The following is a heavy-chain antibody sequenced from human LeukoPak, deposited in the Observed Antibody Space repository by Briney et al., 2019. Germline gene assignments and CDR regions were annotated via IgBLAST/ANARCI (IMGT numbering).Heavy chain of an antibody. D-gene: IGHD3-10*02. J-gene: IGHJ4*02. CDR2: INHSGST. CDR3: ATYHFRGDTHYFDY. CDR1: GGSFSGYY. V-gene: IGHV4-34*01. Sequence: SETLSLTCAVYGGSFSGYYWSWIRQPPGKGLEWIGEINHSGSTNYNPSLKSRVTVSLDTSKNQFSLQLNSVTAADTAVYYCATYHFRGDTHYFDYWGQGILVTVSS.